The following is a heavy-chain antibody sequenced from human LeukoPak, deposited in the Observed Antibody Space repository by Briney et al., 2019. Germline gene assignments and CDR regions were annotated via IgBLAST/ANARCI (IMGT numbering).Heavy chain of an antibody. J-gene: IGHJ4*02. CDR1: GFTLRSYD. CDR2: TSGSGVNS. D-gene: IGHD5-12*01. Sequence: GGSLRLSCAASGFTLRSYDMSWVRQAPGKGLEWVAATSGSGVNSYYADSVRGRFTISRDNSQNTLYLQMDSLRAEDTALYYCAKEYSGYDFDYWDQGTLVTVSS. CDR3: AKEYSGYDFDY. V-gene: IGHV3-23*01.